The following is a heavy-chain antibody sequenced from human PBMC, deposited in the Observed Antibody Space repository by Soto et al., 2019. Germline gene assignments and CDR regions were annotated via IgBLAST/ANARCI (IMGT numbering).Heavy chain of an antibody. J-gene: IGHJ4*02. CDR1: GFTFSSYG. CDR3: ARDRAQNFDY. CDR2: IWYDGSNK. Sequence: GSLRLSCXASGFTFSSYGRHWVRQAPGKGLEWVAVIWYDGSNKYYADSVKGRFTISRDNSKNTLYLQMNSLRAEDTAVYYCARDRAQNFDYWGQGTLVTVSS. V-gene: IGHV3-33*01.